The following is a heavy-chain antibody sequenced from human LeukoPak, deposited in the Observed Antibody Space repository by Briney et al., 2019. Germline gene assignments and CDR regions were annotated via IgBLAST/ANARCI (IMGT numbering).Heavy chain of an antibody. J-gene: IGHJ6*02. Sequence: SETLSLTCAVYGGSFSGYYWSWIRQPPGKGLEWIGEINHSGSTNYNPSLKSRVTISVDTSKNQFSLKLSSVTAADTAVYYCAGSYCSSTSCYRYYYYGMDVWGQGTTVTVSS. CDR3: AGSYCSSTSCYRYYYYGMDV. CDR2: INHSGST. D-gene: IGHD2-2*01. V-gene: IGHV4-34*01. CDR1: GGSFSGYY.